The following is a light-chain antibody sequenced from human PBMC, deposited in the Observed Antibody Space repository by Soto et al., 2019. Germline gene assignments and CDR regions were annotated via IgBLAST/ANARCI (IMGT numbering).Light chain of an antibody. CDR2: SDN. J-gene: IGLJ1*01. CDR3: QSYDNNSDYV. CDR1: SSNIGAGYV. Sequence: QSFLTQPPSVSGAPGQRVTISCTGSSSNIGAGYVVHWYQQLPGAAPKLLIFSDNNRPSGVPDRFSGSKSGTSASLAITGLQTEDEADYYCQSYDNNSDYVFGSGTKVTVL. V-gene: IGLV1-40*01.